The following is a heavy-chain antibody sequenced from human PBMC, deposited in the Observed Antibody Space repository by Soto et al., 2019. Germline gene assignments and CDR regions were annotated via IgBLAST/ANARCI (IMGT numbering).Heavy chain of an antibody. CDR2: IRQDGSAE. J-gene: IGHJ3*02. V-gene: IGHV3-7*05. Sequence: GGSLRLSCAASEFNFSSYWMSWVRQAPGKGLEWVANIRQDGSAEHYVDSVKGRFTISRDNAKNSLYLQMNSLRVEDTAMYYCGGTYDIWGQGTMVTVSS. CDR1: EFNFSSYW. CDR3: GGTYDI.